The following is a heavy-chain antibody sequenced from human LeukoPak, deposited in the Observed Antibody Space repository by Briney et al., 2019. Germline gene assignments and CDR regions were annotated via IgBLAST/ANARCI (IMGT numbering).Heavy chain of an antibody. CDR3: ARGRHSSGWYVDY. J-gene: IGHJ4*02. V-gene: IGHV1-8*01. CDR1: GYTFTSYD. Sequence: ASVKVSCKASGYTFTSYDINWVRQATGQGLEWMGWMNSNSGNTGYAQKFQGRVTMTRNTSIGTAYMELSSLRSEGTAVYYCARGRHSSGWYVDYWGQGTLVTVSS. CDR2: MNSNSGNT. D-gene: IGHD6-19*01.